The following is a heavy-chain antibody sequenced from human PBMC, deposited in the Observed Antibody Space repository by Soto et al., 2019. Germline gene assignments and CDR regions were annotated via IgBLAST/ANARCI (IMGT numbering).Heavy chain of an antibody. Sequence: SLQVSCKYSGGNFRREAIMWVRQAPGHGLEWMGRIIPIFSTPHYAQKFQGRVTIIADESTTTVNMEMRGLTYEDTAVYYCARAQFSDILTADDYGMDVWGQGTSVNVSS. J-gene: IGHJ6*02. CDR1: GGNFRREA. D-gene: IGHD3-9*01. CDR2: IIPIFSTP. CDR3: ARAQFSDILTADDYGMDV. V-gene: IGHV1-69*13.